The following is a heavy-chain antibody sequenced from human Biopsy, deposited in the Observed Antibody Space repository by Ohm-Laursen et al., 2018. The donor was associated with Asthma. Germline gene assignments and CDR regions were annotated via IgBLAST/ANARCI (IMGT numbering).Heavy chain of an antibody. CDR1: GGTLNTYV. V-gene: IGHV1-69*13. CDR3: ARKAGSCISRTCYSLDF. D-gene: IGHD2-2*01. CDR2: INSVFGTT. J-gene: IGHJ4*02. Sequence: SVKVSCTSLGGTLNTYVIGWVRQAPGQGLEWMGGINSVFGTTTYPQKFQDRVTITADDSTSTVYMELSSLRSEDTAVYYCARKAGSCISRTCYSLDFWGQGTLVTVSS.